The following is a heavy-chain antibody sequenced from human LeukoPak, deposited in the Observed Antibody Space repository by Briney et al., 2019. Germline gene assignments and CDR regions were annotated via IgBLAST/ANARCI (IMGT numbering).Heavy chain of an antibody. CDR2: IYPGDSDT. J-gene: IGHJ6*02. Sequence: GESLKISCKGSGYSFTSYWIGWVRQMPGKGLEWMGIIYPGDSDTRYSPSFQGQVTISADKSISTAYLQWSSLKASDTAMYYCARFIDGSSHQTARARLLDGMDAWGQGTTVTVSS. D-gene: IGHD3-9*01. CDR1: GYSFTSYW. CDR3: ARFIDGSSHQTARARLLDGMDA. V-gene: IGHV5-51*01.